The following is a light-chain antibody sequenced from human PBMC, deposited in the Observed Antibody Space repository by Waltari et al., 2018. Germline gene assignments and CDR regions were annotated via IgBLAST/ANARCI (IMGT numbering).Light chain of an antibody. CDR3: QQRYNWPPLT. Sequence: EIVLTQSPATRSLSPGERAPPSCRACQSFDRYLFWYQHKPGQAPRLLIYDASYRATGVPARFSGGGSGTDFTLTISSLEPDDFAVYYCQQRYNWPPLTFGGGTRVEFK. CDR2: DAS. V-gene: IGKV3-11*01. J-gene: IGKJ4*01. CDR1: QSFDRY.